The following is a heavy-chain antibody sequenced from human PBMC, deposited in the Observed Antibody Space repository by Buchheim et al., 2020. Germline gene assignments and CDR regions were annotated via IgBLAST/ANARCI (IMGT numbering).Heavy chain of an antibody. J-gene: IGHJ4*02. V-gene: IGHV3-33*01. D-gene: IGHD1-26*01. Sequence: QVQLVESGGGVAQPGRSLTLSCSASGFTFSSHGMHWVRQAPGKGLEWVAVILNDGSNKYYADSVKGRFIIPRDNSKNTLYLQMNSLRAEDTAVYYCARDGTRGEWELLFDYWGQGTL. CDR3: ARDGTRGEWELLFDY. CDR1: GFTFSSHG. CDR2: ILNDGSNK.